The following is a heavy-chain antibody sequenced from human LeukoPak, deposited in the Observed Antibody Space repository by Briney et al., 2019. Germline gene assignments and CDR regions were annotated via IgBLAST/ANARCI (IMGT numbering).Heavy chain of an antibody. CDR3: VGIAFKHYFDY. D-gene: IGHD2-21*01. J-gene: IGHJ4*02. CDR2: ISSNGGST. CDR1: GFTFSSYA. Sequence: PGGSLRLSCSASGFTFSSYAMHWVRQAPGKGLEYVSAISSNGGSTYYADSVKGRFTISRDNSKNTLYLQMSSLRAEDTAVYYSVGIAFKHYFDYWGQGTLVTVSS. V-gene: IGHV3-64D*06.